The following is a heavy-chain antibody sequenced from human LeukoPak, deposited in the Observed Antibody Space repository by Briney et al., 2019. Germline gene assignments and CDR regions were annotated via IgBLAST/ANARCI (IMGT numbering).Heavy chain of an antibody. V-gene: IGHV3-11*06. CDR1: GFTFSASY. D-gene: IGHD1-1*01. CDR2: ISGDSGDT. J-gene: IGHJ4*02. Sequence: GGSLRLSCAASGFTFSASYMTWVRQAPGKGLEWLSYISGDSGDTNYAGSVKGRFTISRDNAKNSLYLQMNSLRVEDTAVYFCARDPRTVRIWXQGTLVTVXS. CDR3: ARDPRTVRI.